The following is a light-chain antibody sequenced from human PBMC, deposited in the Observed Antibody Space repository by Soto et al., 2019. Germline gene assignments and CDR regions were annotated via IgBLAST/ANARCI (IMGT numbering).Light chain of an antibody. CDR2: QIS. CDR3: MQGIQFPFT. CDR1: QSLVFSDGNTY. J-gene: IGKJ3*01. Sequence: DIVMTQTPLYSSVTLGQPASISCRSSQSLVFSDGNTYLTWLHQRPGQPPRLLIYQISKRFSGVPDRFSGSGAGTDFTLKISRVEAEDVGVYYCMQGIQFPFTFGPGTTVDIK. V-gene: IGKV2-24*01.